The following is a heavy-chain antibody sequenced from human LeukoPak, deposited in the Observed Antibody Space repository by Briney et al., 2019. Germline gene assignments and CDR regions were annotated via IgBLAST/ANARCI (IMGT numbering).Heavy chain of an antibody. V-gene: IGHV3-23*01. J-gene: IGHJ4*02. Sequence: GGSLRLSCAASGFTFSSYAMSWVRQAPGKGLEWASAISGSGGSTYYADSVKGRFTISRDNSKNTLYLQMDSLRAEDTAVYYCAKAFPTIAAAGRDHFDYWGQGTLVTVSS. D-gene: IGHD6-13*01. CDR2: ISGSGGST. CDR3: AKAFPTIAAAGRDHFDY. CDR1: GFTFSSYA.